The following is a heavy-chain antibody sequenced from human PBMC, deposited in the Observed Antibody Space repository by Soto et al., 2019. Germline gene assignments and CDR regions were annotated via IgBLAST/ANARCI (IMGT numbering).Heavy chain of an antibody. Sequence: ASVKVSCKASGYTFTSYAMHWVRQAPGQRLEWMGWINAGNGNTKYSQKFQGRVTITRDTSASTAYMELSSLRSEDTAVYYCARDTPYDILTSYDNYYYYYYMDVWGKGTTVTVSS. CDR2: INAGNGNT. CDR3: ARDTPYDILTSYDNYYYYYYMDV. V-gene: IGHV1-3*01. D-gene: IGHD3-9*01. J-gene: IGHJ6*03. CDR1: GYTFTSYA.